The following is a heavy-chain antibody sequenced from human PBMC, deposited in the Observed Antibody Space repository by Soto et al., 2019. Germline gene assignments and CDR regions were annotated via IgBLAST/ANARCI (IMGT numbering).Heavy chain of an antibody. CDR3: ARALGGDYVASWFDP. V-gene: IGHV1-69*02. J-gene: IGHJ5*02. CDR2: IIPILGIA. Sequence: SVKVSCKASGGTFSSYTISWVRQAPGQGLEWMGRIIPILGIANYAQKFQGRVTITADKSTSTAYMELSSLRSEDTAVYYCARALGGDYVASWFDPWGQGTPVTVSS. D-gene: IGHD4-17*01. CDR1: GGTFSSYT.